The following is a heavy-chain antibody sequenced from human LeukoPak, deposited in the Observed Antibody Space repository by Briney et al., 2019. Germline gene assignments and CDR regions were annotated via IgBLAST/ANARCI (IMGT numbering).Heavy chain of an antibody. CDR1: GYTFTGYY. D-gene: IGHD3-22*01. CDR3: VSYYDSSGYYYAY. Sequence: GGSVKVSCKASGYTFTGYYMHWVRQAPGQGLEWMGRINPNSGGTNYAQKFQGRVTMTRDTSISTAYMELSRLRSDDTAVYYCVSYYDSSGYYYAYWGQGTLVTASS. J-gene: IGHJ4*02. V-gene: IGHV1-2*06. CDR2: INPNSGGT.